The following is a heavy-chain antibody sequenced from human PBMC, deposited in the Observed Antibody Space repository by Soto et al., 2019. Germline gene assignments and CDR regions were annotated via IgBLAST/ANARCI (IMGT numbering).Heavy chain of an antibody. D-gene: IGHD2-2*01. CDR2: ISNSGDSA. V-gene: IGHV3-23*01. CDR1: GLTFSSFA. J-gene: IGHJ3*02. Sequence: EAQLLESGGGLVQPGGSLRLSCAASGLTFSSFAMSWVRQAPGKGLEWVSTISNSGDSAHYADSVKGRFTISRDNSKNTLYLQMNSLRGEDTAIYYCAKDLWVIVVVPTAVEAYDRWRQGTMVNASS. CDR3: AKDLWVIVVVPTAVEAYDR.